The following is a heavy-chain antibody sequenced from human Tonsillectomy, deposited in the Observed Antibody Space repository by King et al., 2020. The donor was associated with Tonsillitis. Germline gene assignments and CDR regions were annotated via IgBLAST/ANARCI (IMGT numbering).Heavy chain of an antibody. V-gene: IGHV4-34*01. J-gene: IGHJ6*02. D-gene: IGHD5-18*01. CDR1: GGSFSGYY. CDR2: INHSGST. CDR3: AREVVLGYSYGKFPTSPNYGMDV. Sequence: VQLQQWGAGLLKPSETLSLTCAVYGGSFSGYYWSWIRQPPGKGLEWIGEINHSGSTNYNPSLKSRVTISVDTSKNQFSLKLSSVTAADTAVYYCAREVVLGYSYGKFPTSPNYGMDVWGQGTTVTVSS.